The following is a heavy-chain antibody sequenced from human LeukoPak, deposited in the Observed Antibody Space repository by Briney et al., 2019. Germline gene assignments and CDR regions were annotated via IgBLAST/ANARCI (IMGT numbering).Heavy chain of an antibody. D-gene: IGHD2-2*01. CDR2: ISGSGGST. Sequence: GGSLRLSCAASGFTFSSYAMSWVRQAPGKGLEWVSAISGSGGSTYYADPVKGRFTISRDNAKNSLYLQMNSLRAEDTAVYYCARGLGSGSTKWGQGTLVTVSS. CDR1: GFTFSSYA. CDR3: ARGLGSGSTK. J-gene: IGHJ4*02. V-gene: IGHV3-23*01.